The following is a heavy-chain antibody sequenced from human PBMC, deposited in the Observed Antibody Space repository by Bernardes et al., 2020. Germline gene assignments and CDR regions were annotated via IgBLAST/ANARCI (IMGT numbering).Heavy chain of an antibody. CDR2: ISWNSGSI. CDR1: GFTFDDYA. CDR3: AKDISGGRYCSSTSCPLTGYYGMDV. Sequence: SLRLSCAASGFTFDDYAMHWVRQAPGKGLEWVSGISWNSGSIGYADSVKGRFTISRDNAKNSLYLQMNSLRAEDTALYYCAKDISGGRYCSSTSCPLTGYYGMDVWGQGTTVTVSS. J-gene: IGHJ6*02. V-gene: IGHV3-9*01. D-gene: IGHD2-2*01.